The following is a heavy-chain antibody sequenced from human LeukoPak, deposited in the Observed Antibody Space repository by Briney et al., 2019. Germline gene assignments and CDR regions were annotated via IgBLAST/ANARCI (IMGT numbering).Heavy chain of an antibody. D-gene: IGHD7-27*01. CDR1: GFTFSNYA. V-gene: IGHV3-23*01. Sequence: GGSLRLSCAASGFTFSNYAMNWVRQAPGKGLEWVSGISGSGGSTNYADSVKGRFTISRDNSKNTLYLQMNSLRAEDTAVYYCAKSWGFYYYGMDVWGQGTTVTVSS. CDR3: AKSWGFYYYGMDV. J-gene: IGHJ6*02. CDR2: ISGSGGST.